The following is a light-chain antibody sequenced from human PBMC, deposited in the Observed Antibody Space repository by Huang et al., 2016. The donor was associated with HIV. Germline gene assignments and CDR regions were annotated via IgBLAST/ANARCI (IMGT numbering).Light chain of an antibody. V-gene: IGKV3-15*01. Sequence: EIVMTQSPATVSVSPGARATLSCRASQSVNSNVAWYQQKTGQAPRLLIYGASTRASGIPARFSGSGAVTEVTLTISSLQSEDFAVYYCQQYNDWPPMYTFGQGTKLEIK. J-gene: IGKJ2*01. CDR1: QSVNSN. CDR2: GAS. CDR3: QQYNDWPPMYT.